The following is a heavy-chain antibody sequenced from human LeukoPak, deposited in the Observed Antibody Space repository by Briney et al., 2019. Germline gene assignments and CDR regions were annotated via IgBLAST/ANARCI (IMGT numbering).Heavy chain of an antibody. D-gene: IGHD3-22*01. CDR3: ARGRYHRDSSGYYDY. CDR2: IYSGGST. Sequence: PGGSLRLSCAASGFTVSSNYMSWVRQAPGKGLEWVSVIYSGGSTYYADSVKGRFTISRDNSKNTLYLQMNSLRAEDTAVYYCARGRYHRDSSGYYDYWGQGTLVTVSS. V-gene: IGHV3-66*01. J-gene: IGHJ4*02. CDR1: GFTVSSNY.